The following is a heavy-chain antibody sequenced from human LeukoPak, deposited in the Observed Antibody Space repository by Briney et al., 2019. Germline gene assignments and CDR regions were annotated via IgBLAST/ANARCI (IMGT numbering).Heavy chain of an antibody. Sequence: SETLSLTCDVSGGSIDSTNWWNWVRQPPGQGLEWIGEIHHDGRINYNPSLKSRVTLSVDKSKNQFSLRLSSVTDADTAMYYCARSHDHLWGNYPDYWGQGTLATVSS. CDR1: GGSIDSTNW. CDR2: IHHDGRI. D-gene: IGHD3-16*02. V-gene: IGHV4/OR15-8*01. J-gene: IGHJ4*02. CDR3: ARSHDHLWGNYPDY.